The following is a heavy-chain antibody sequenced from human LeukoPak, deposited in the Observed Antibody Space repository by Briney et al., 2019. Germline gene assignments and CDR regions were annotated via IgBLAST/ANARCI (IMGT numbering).Heavy chain of an antibody. CDR2: VSGSADNT. V-gene: IGHV3-23*01. CDR3: AKATYYYDSYGYNGVFDY. D-gene: IGHD3-22*01. J-gene: IGHJ4*02. Sequence: GGSLRLSCAAAGFTITSYAMSWVRQAPGKGLEWVSAVSGSADNTYYADSVRGRFTISRDNSQNTLYLQMNSLRAEDAAVYYCAKATYYYDSYGYNGVFDYWGQGTLVTLSS. CDR1: GFTITSYA.